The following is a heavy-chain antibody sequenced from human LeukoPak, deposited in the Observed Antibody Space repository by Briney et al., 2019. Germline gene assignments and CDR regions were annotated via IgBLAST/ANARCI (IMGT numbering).Heavy chain of an antibody. D-gene: IGHD4-11*01. CDR1: GFTFSTYW. Sequence: GGSLRLSCAASGFTFSTYWMHWVRQGPGKGLVWVSRISSDGTTTDYADSVKGRFTISRDNAKNTLYLQMNSLRAEDTAVYYCASDRVTTEYWGQGTLVTVSS. CDR3: ASDRVTTEY. CDR2: ISSDGTTT. J-gene: IGHJ4*02. V-gene: IGHV3-74*01.